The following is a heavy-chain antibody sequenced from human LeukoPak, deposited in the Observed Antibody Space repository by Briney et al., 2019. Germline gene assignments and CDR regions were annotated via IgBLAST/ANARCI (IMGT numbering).Heavy chain of an antibody. CDR2: ISGSGGST. J-gene: IGHJ4*02. CDR1: GFTFSGYA. Sequence: GGSLRLSCVASGFTFSGYAMSWVRQAPGKGLGWVSGISGSGGSTYYADSVKGRFTISRDNAKNTLYLQMNSLRAEDTAVYYCARDMYSGSLWSWGQGTLVTVSS. V-gene: IGHV3-23*01. CDR3: ARDMYSGSLWS. D-gene: IGHD1-26*01.